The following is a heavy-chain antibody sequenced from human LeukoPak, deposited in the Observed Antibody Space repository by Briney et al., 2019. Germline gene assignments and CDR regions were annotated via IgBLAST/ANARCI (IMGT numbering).Heavy chain of an antibody. CDR3: ARQGSSWPTNAYYFDY. J-gene: IGHJ4*02. V-gene: IGHV4-59*08. D-gene: IGHD6-13*01. CDR1: GGSISSYY. Sequence: PSETLSLTCTVSGGSISSYYWSWIRQPPGKGLEWIGYIYYSGSTNYNPSLKSRVTISVDTSKNQFSLKLSSVTAADTAVYYCARQGSSWPTNAYYFDYWGQGTLVTVSS. CDR2: IYYSGST.